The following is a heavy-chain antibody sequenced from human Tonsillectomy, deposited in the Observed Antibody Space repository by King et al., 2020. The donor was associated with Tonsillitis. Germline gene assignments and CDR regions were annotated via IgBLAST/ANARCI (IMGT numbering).Heavy chain of an antibody. J-gene: IGHJ6*02. CDR2: IDPVDGTI. CDR3: ARSTDVVAVIKLRPYAMDV. D-gene: IGHD2-21*01. CDR1: GYTFNTYY. V-gene: IGHV1-46*02. Sequence: QLVQSGAEVKKPGASVRVSCKASGYTFNTYYILWVRQAPGQRLEWMGKIDPVDGTIDYAQKFQGRLTLTRDMSTSTVYMDLRRLTPEDTAVYHCARSTDVVAVIKLRPYAMDVWGQGTSVTVSS.